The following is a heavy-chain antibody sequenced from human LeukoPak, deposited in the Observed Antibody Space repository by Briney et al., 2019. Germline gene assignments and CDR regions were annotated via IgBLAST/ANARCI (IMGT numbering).Heavy chain of an antibody. V-gene: IGHV1-58*01. CDR3: AAIGVNCSGGSCSTYYFDY. D-gene: IGHD2-15*01. CDR2: IVVGSGNT. J-gene: IGHJ4*02. Sequence: GTSVKVSCEASGFTFTSSAVQWVRQARGQRLEWIGWIVVGSGNTNYAQKFQERVTITRDMSTSTAYMELSSLRSEDTAVYYCAAIGVNCSGGSCSTYYFDYWGQGTLVTVSS. CDR1: GFTFTSSA.